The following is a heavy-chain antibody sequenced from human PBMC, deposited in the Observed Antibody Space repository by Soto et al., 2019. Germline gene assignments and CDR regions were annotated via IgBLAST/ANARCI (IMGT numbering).Heavy chain of an antibody. CDR3: ARADYGGIPFDY. V-gene: IGHV4-30-2*01. Sequence: TLSLTCAVSGGSIKSGAYSWSWIRQPPGKGLEWIGYIYHSGSTYYNPSLKSRVTISVDGSKNQFYLKVSSVTAADTAMYYCARADYGGIPFDYWGQGALVTVSS. CDR1: GGSIKSGAYS. CDR2: IYHSGST. D-gene: IGHD4-17*01. J-gene: IGHJ4*02.